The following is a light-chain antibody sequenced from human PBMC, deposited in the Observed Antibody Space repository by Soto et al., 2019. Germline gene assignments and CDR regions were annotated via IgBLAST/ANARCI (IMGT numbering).Light chain of an antibody. CDR3: HQYSSSRRT. J-gene: IGKJ1*01. Sequence: EIVLTQSPGTLSLSPGERVTLSCRASQSVSSNFLAWYQQKPGQAPRLLIYGASNRAAGIPDRFSGSGSETDFTLTISRLEPEDFAVYYCHQYSSSRRTFGQGTKVEIK. CDR2: GAS. V-gene: IGKV3-20*01. CDR1: QSVSSNF.